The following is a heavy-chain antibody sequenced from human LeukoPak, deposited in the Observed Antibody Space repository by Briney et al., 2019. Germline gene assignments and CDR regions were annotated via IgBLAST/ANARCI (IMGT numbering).Heavy chain of an antibody. V-gene: IGHV3-48*04. J-gene: IGHJ6*03. CDR2: ISSSSSTI. CDR1: GFTFSSYS. Sequence: GGSLRLSCAASGFTFSSYSMNWVRQAPGKGLEWVSYISSSSSTIYYADSVKGQFTISRDNAKNSLYLQMNSLRAEDTAVYYCARSPRGNAYYYMDVWGKGTTVTVSS. CDR3: ARSPRGNAYYYMDV. D-gene: IGHD5-12*01.